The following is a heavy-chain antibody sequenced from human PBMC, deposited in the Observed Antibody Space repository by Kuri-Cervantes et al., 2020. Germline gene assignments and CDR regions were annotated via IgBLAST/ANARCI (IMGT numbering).Heavy chain of an antibody. J-gene: IGHJ5*02. Sequence: GETLKSSGAASGFTFSSYSMNWVRQAPGKGLEWVSSISSSSSYIYYADSVKGRFTISRDNAKNSLYLQMNSLRSEDTAVYYCARSKDRLGYGWFDPWCQGTLVTVSS. V-gene: IGHV3-21*04. D-gene: IGHD5-12*01. CDR1: GFTFSSYS. CDR2: ISSSSSYI. CDR3: ARSKDRLGYGWFDP.